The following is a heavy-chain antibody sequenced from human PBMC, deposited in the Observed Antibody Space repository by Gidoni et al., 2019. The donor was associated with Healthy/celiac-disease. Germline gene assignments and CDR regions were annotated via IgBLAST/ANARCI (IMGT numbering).Heavy chain of an antibody. CDR1: GGTFSSYA. CDR3: ARDLGGGYGDETDAFDI. Sequence: QVQLVQSGAEVKKPGSSVKVSCKASGGTFSSYAISWVRQAPGQGLEWMGGIIPIFDTANYAQKFQGRVTITAIESTSTAYMELSSLRSEDTAVYYCARDLGGGYGDETDAFDIWGQGTMVTVSS. CDR2: IIPIFDTA. J-gene: IGHJ3*02. V-gene: IGHV1-69*01. D-gene: IGHD4-17*01.